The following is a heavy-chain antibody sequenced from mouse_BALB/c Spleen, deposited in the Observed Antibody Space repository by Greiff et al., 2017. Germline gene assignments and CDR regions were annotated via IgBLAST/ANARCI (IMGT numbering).Heavy chain of an antibody. J-gene: IGHJ2*01. CDR1: GFTFTDYY. Sequence: VQLQQSGGGLVQPGGSLRLSCATSGFTFTDYYMSWVRQPPGKALEWLGFIRNKANGYTTEYSASVKGRFTISRDNSQSILYLQMNTLRAEDSATYYCARDRYDLDYWGQGTTLTVSS. D-gene: IGHD2-14*01. CDR3: ARDRYDLDY. V-gene: IGHV7-3*02. CDR2: IRNKANGYTT.